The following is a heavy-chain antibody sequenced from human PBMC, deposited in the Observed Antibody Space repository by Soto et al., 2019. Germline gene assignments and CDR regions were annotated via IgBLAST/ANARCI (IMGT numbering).Heavy chain of an antibody. CDR1: GGSXSGYI. D-gene: IGHD6-19*01. V-gene: IGHV4-59*08. CDR2: INHSGST. CDR3: ARQSSSAWSDFQH. J-gene: IGHJ1*01. Sequence: XETLSLTCAVSGGSXSGYIWTWIRQPPGKGLEWIGYINHSGSTNYNPSLKSRLTISVDTSKNQFSLKLSSVTAADTAVYYCARQSSSAWSDFQHWGQGTLVTVSS.